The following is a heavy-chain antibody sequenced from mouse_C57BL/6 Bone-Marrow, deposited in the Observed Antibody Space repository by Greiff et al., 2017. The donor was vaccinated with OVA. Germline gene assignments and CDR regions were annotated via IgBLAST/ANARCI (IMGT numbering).Heavy chain of an antibody. CDR3: ARLTGTDYYAMDY. J-gene: IGHJ4*01. CDR2: IDPNSGGT. D-gene: IGHD4-1*01. V-gene: IGHV1-72*01. Sequence: QVQLKQSGAELVKPGASVKLSCKASGYTFTSYWMHWVKQRPGRGLEWIGRIDPNSGGTKYNEKFKSKATLTGDKPSSTAYMQLSSLTSEDSAVYYCARLTGTDYYAMDYWGQGTSVTVSS. CDR1: GYTFTSYW.